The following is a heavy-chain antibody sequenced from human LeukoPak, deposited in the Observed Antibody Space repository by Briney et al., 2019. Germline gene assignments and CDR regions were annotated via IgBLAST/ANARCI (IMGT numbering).Heavy chain of an antibody. CDR3: ARPPPSWDPAMGQFDY. V-gene: IGHV4-34*01. Sequence: SETLSLTCTASDGSFNVYFWHWIRQPPGKGLDWIGEIYNRGSTQYNPSLRSRVTISFDTSRHQLSLALTSVTAADTAVYYCARPPPSWDPAMGQFDYWGQGTLVTVSS. J-gene: IGHJ4*02. D-gene: IGHD5-18*01. CDR1: DGSFNVYF. CDR2: IYNRGST.